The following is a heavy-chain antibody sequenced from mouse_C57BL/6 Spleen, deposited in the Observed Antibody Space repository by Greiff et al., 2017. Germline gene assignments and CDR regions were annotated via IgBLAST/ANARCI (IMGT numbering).Heavy chain of an antibody. D-gene: IGHD2-1*01. CDR3: ARDYYGNYGAMDY. J-gene: IGHJ4*01. V-gene: IGHV1-54*01. Sequence: QVQLQQSGAELVRPGTSVKVSCKASGYAFTNYLIEWVKQRPGQGLEWIGVINPGSGGTNYNEKFKGKATLTADKSSSTAYMQLSSLTSEDSAVYFCARDYYGNYGAMDYWGKGTSVTVSS. CDR2: INPGSGGT. CDR1: GYAFTNYL.